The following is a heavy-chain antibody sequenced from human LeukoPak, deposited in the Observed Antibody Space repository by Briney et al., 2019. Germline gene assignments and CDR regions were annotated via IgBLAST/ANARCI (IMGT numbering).Heavy chain of an antibody. CDR3: AEGCIPMANFDH. CDR2: IVGSGGAS. CDR1: GFTFSSNA. V-gene: IGHV3-23*01. D-gene: IGHD6-19*01. J-gene: IGHJ4*02. Sequence: PGGSLRLSCAASGFTFSSNAMSWVRQAPGKGLEWVSGIVGSGGASFYADSVKGRFTISRDNSKNTLYLQKSTLRAEDTAVNYCAEGCIPMANFDHWGQASLVTVSS.